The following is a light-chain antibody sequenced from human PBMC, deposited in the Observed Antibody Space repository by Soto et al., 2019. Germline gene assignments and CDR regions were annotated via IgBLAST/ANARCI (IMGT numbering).Light chain of an antibody. V-gene: IGKV1-5*01. CDR3: QQYDSDPWT. CDR1: QSVNSW. Sequence: DIQMTQSPSSLSASVADRVTITCRASQSVNSWLAWYQQKPGKAPKLLIYDASSLESGVPSSFSGSGSGTEFTLTISSLQPDDFATYYCQQYDSDPWTFGQGTKVEIK. J-gene: IGKJ1*01. CDR2: DAS.